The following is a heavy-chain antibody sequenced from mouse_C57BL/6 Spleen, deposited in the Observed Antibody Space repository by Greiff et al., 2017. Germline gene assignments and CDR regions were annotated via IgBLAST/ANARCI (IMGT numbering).Heavy chain of an antibody. CDR2: IDPSDSAT. J-gene: IGHJ2*01. Sequence: QVQLQQPGAELVRPGSSVKLSCKASGYTFTSYWMHWVKQRPIQGLEWIGNIDPSDSATHYNQKFKDKATLTVDKSSSTAYMQLSSLTSEDSAVYYCARGRYFDYWGQGTTLTVSS. V-gene: IGHV1-52*01. CDR3: ARGRYFDY. CDR1: GYTFTSYW.